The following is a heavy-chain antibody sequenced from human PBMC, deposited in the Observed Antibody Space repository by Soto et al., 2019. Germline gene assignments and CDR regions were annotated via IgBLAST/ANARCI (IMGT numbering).Heavy chain of an antibody. D-gene: IGHD2-8*02. Sequence: EVQLVESGGGLVQPGGSLRLSCAGSGFTFSNYWMSWVRQAPGKGLEWVANIKKDGSEKHYVDSVKGRFIISRDNAKNSLYLQMNSLRPEETAVYYCAIPHYAGAYWGQGTMVAVSS. CDR3: AIPHYAGAY. CDR2: IKKDGSEK. J-gene: IGHJ4*02. V-gene: IGHV3-7*01. CDR1: GFTFSNYW.